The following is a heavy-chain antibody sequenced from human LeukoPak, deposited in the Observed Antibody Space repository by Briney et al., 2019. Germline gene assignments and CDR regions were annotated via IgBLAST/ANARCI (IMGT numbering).Heavy chain of an antibody. V-gene: IGHV4-39*01. CDR1: GDSISSSLYY. Sequence: PSETLSLTCFVSGDSISSSLYYWGWLRQPPXKGLEWXGSIYYSGSTYYSPXLKSRVTISVDTSKNQFSLRLRSVTAADTAVYYCARLSIEARPTFYFDYWGQGTLVTVSS. J-gene: IGHJ4*02. D-gene: IGHD6-6*01. CDR3: ARLSIEARPTFYFDY. CDR2: IYYSGST.